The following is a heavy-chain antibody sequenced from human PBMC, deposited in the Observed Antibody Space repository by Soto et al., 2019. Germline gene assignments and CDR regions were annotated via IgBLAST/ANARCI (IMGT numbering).Heavy chain of an antibody. J-gene: IGHJ4*02. Sequence: ASVRVSCKASGYTFTSYAMHWVRQAPGQRLEWMGWINAGNGNTKYSQKFQGRVTITRDTSASTAYMELSSLRSEDTAVYYCARDLMGMEVGPYWGQGTLVTVSS. CDR3: ARDLMGMEVGPY. V-gene: IGHV1-3*01. D-gene: IGHD2-15*01. CDR1: GYTFTSYA. CDR2: INAGNGNT.